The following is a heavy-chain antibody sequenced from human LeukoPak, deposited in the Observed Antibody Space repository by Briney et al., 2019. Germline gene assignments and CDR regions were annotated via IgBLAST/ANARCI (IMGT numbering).Heavy chain of an antibody. D-gene: IGHD6-13*01. Sequence: PGGSLRLSCAASGFTFSDYYMSWIRQAPGKGLEWVSCISARSVFTNYADSVKGRFTISRDDAKSLLYLQMSNLRAEDTAVYYCARGGSSLLDWGQGTLVTVSS. J-gene: IGHJ1*01. CDR1: GFTFSDYY. V-gene: IGHV3-11*05. CDR2: ISARSVFT. CDR3: ARGGSSLLD.